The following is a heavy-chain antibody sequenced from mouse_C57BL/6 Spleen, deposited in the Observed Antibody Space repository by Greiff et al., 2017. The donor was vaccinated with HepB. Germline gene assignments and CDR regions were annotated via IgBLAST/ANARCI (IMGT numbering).Heavy chain of an antibody. D-gene: IGHD1-1*01. J-gene: IGHJ1*03. CDR3: ARDYYGSSYWYFDV. V-gene: IGHV1-55*01. CDR2: IYPGSGST. Sequence: VQLQQPGAELVKPGASVKMFCKASGYTFTSYWITWVKQRPGQGLEWIGDIYPGSGSTNYNEKFKSKATLTVDTSSSTAYMQLSSLTSEDSAVYYCARDYYGSSYWYFDVWGTGTTVTVSS. CDR1: GYTFTSYW.